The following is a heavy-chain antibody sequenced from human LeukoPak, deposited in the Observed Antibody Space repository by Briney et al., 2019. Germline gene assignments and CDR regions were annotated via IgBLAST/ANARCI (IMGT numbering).Heavy chain of an antibody. V-gene: IGHV1-69*13. Sequence: SVKVSCKASGYTFTGYYMHWVRQAPGQGLEWMGGIIPIFGAANYAQKLQGRVTITADESTSTAYMELSSLRAEDTAFYYCARDLKGYSDYEFSDYWGQGTLVTVSS. CDR1: GYTFTGYY. CDR3: ARDLKGYSDYEFSDY. D-gene: IGHD5-12*01. J-gene: IGHJ4*02. CDR2: IIPIFGAA.